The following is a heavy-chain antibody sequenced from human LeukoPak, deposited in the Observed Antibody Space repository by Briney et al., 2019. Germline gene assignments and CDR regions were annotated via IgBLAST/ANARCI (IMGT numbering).Heavy chain of an antibody. V-gene: IGHV4-39*01. CDR3: ARIGFGANSHLKWFFDL. Sequence: SETLSLTCTVSGGSIGSNPSYWAWIRQPPGKGLEWIGSVFYTGSTYLNPSLQSRVTISVDTSKNQFSLILTSVTAAETALYYCARIGFGANSHLKWFFDLWGRGTQVTVSS. CDR2: VFYTGST. D-gene: IGHD4-23*01. CDR1: GGSIGSNPSY. J-gene: IGHJ2*01.